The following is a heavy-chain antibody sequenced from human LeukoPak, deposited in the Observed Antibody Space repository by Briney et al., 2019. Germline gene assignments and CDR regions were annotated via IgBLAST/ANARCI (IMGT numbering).Heavy chain of an antibody. CDR3: ASGPLVGPDPTAYYYYYMDV. CDR2: INHSGST. CDR1: GGSFSGYY. V-gene: IGHV4-34*01. D-gene: IGHD1-26*01. J-gene: IGHJ6*03. Sequence: PSETLSLTCAVYGGSFSGYYWSWIRQPPGKGLEWIGEINHSGSTNYNPSLKSRVTISVGTSKNQFSLKLSSVTAADTAVYYCASGPLVGPDPTAYYYYYMDVWGKGTTVTVSS.